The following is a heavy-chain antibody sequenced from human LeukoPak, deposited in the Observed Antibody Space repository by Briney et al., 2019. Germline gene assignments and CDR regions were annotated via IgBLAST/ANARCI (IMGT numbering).Heavy chain of an antibody. D-gene: IGHD2-21*02. Sequence: SETLSLTCTVSGGSISSYYWSRIRQPPGKGLEWIGYIYYSGSTNYNPSLKSRVTISVDTSKNQFSLKLSSVTAADTAVYYCARGGDHRHFDYWGQGTLVTVSS. J-gene: IGHJ4*02. V-gene: IGHV4-59*01. CDR1: GGSISSYY. CDR3: ARGGDHRHFDY. CDR2: IYYSGST.